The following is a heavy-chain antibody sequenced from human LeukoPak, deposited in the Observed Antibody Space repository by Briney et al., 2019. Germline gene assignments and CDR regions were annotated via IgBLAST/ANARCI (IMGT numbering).Heavy chain of an antibody. CDR1: GFTFSNYG. CDR3: AKHIYGSGSYYPHY. J-gene: IGHJ4*02. V-gene: IGHV3-23*01. CDR2: ISGSGGST. D-gene: IGHD3-10*01. Sequence: GGSLRLSCAASGFTFSNYGMSWVRQAPGKGLEWVSAISGSGGSTNYADSVKGRFTISRDNSKNTLHLQMNSLRAEDTAVYYCAKHIYGSGSYYPHYWGEGGLVGVCS.